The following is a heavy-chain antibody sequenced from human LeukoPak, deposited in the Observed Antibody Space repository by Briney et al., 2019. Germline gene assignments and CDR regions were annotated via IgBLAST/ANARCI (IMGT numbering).Heavy chain of an antibody. Sequence: SETLSLTCTVSGGSISSYYWSCIRQPPGKGLEWIGYIYYSGSTNYNPSLKSRVTISVDTSKNQFSLKLSSVTAADTAVYYCARAYYDFWSGDHNWFDPWGQGTPVTVSS. CDR2: IYYSGST. CDR1: GGSISSYY. V-gene: IGHV4-59*01. D-gene: IGHD3-3*01. J-gene: IGHJ5*02. CDR3: ARAYYDFWSGDHNWFDP.